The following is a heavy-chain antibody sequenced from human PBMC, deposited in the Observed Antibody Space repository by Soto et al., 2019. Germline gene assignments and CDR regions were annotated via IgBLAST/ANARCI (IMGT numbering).Heavy chain of an antibody. D-gene: IGHD6-6*01. Sequence: ASVKFSCKASGYTFTSYDINWVRQATGQGLEWMGWMNPNSGNTGYAQKFQGRVTMTRNTSISTAYMELNSLKIDDTAVYYCAREVVETSSLWLDPWGQGTLVTVS. J-gene: IGHJ5*02. V-gene: IGHV1-8*01. CDR3: AREVVETSSLWLDP. CDR1: GYTFTSYD. CDR2: MNPNSGNT.